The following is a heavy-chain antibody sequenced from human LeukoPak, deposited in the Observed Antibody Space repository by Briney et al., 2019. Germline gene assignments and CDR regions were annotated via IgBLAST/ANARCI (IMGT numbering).Heavy chain of an antibody. D-gene: IGHD3-9*01. CDR3: ARLPISAMSAFDI. CDR1: GYSFTSYC. V-gene: IGHV5-51*01. CDR2: IYPGDSDT. Sequence: GESLKISCKGSGYSFTSYCIGWVRQMPGKGLEWMGIIYPGDSDTRYSPSFQGQVTISADKSISTAYLQWSSLKATDTAMYYCARLPISAMSAFDIWGQGTMVTVSS. J-gene: IGHJ3*02.